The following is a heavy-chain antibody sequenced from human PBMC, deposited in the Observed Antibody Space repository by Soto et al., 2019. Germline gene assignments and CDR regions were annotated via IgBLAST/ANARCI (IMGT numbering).Heavy chain of an antibody. J-gene: IGHJ4*02. D-gene: IGHD6-13*01. V-gene: IGHV3-30*18. Sequence: GGSLRLSCAASGFTFSSYGMHWVRQAPGKGLEWVAVISYDGSNKYYADSVKGRFTISRDNSKNTLYLQMNSLRAEDTAVYYCAKARWYSSSWPSFNSFPLDYWGQGTLVTVSS. CDR1: GFTFSSYG. CDR2: ISYDGSNK. CDR3: AKARWYSSSWPSFNSFPLDY.